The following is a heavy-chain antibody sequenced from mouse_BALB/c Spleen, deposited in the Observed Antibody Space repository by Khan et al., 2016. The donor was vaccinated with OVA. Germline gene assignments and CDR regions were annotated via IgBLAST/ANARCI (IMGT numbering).Heavy chain of an antibody. J-gene: IGHJ2*01. Sequence: KLLESGPGLVKPSQSLSLTCTVTGYSITSGYSWNLIRQFPGNKLEWMGYISYSGSTNYNPSLKSRITFTRDTSKNQSFLQLNSVTTEDTATDYCARTGRIKYWGQGTILTVSA. CDR2: ISYSGST. D-gene: IGHD1-1*01. CDR3: ARTGRIKY. V-gene: IGHV3-1*02. CDR1: GYSITSGYS.